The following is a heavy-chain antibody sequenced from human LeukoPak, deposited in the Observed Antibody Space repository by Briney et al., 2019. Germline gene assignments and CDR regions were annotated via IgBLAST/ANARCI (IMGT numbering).Heavy chain of an antibody. V-gene: IGHV3-30*02. CDR1: GFTFSSYG. CDR2: IRYDGSNK. Sequence: PGGSLRLSCAASGFTFSSYGMHWVRQAPGKGLEWVAFIRYDGSNKYYADSVKGRFTISRDNSKNTLYLQMNSLRAEDTAVYYCSKADYGDYGIGDYYYMDVWGNGTTATVSS. D-gene: IGHD4-17*01. J-gene: IGHJ6*03. CDR3: SKADYGDYGIGDYYYMDV.